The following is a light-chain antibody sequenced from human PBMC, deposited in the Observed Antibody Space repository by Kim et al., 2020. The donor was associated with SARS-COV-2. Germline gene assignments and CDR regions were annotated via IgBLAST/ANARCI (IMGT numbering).Light chain of an antibody. CDR3: QVWDSSAAWV. CDR1: NIESKN. V-gene: IGLV3-9*01. CDR2: RDS. Sequence: VALGQKARMTCGGNNIESKNVHWYQQKPGQAPMLVIYRDSNRPSGIPERFSGSNSGNTATLTISRAQAGDEADYYCQVWDSSAAWVFGGGTQQTVL. J-gene: IGLJ3*02.